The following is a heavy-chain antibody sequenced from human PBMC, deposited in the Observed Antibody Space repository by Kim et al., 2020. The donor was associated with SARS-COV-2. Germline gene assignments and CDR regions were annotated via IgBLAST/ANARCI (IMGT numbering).Heavy chain of an antibody. CDR2: IIPIFGTA. CDR3: ARGRRITIFGVVPDRLNWYFDL. D-gene: IGHD3-3*01. J-gene: IGHJ2*01. Sequence: SVKVSCKASGDTFSSYAISWVRQAPGQGLEWMGWIIPIFGTANYAQKFQGRVTITADESTSTAYMELSSLRSEDTAVYYCARGRRITIFGVVPDRLNWYFDLWGRGTLVTVSS. V-gene: IGHV1-69*13. CDR1: GDTFSSYA.